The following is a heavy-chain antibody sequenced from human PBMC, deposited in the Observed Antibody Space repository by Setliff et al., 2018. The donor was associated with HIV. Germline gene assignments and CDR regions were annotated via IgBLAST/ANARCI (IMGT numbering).Heavy chain of an antibody. CDR1: HYSISSEYY. V-gene: IGHV4-38-2*02. Sequence: SETLSLTCTVSHYSISSEYYWGWFRQPPGKGLEYIGSIYQSGSTYYSPSLKSRISMSIDTSKDQFSLRLKSVTASDMAVYYCARLDTVMLYTDCWGQGTLVTVPQ. CDR2: IYQSGST. CDR3: ARLDTVMLYTDC. D-gene: IGHD3-16*01. J-gene: IGHJ4*02.